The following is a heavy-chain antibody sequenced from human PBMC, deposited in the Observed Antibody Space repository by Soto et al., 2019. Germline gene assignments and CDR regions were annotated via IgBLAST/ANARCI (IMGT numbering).Heavy chain of an antibody. D-gene: IGHD6-19*01. J-gene: IGHJ4*02. CDR2: ISGSGGST. CDR3: PKDTAVAGIRPATPPFDY. CDR1: GFTFSSYA. Sequence: EVQLLESGGGLVQPGGSLRLSCAASGFTFSSYAMSWVRQAPGKGLEWVSAISGSGGSTYYADSVKGRFTISRDNSKNTLYLQMNSLRAEDTAVYYCPKDTAVAGIRPATPPFDYWGQGTLVTVSS. V-gene: IGHV3-23*01.